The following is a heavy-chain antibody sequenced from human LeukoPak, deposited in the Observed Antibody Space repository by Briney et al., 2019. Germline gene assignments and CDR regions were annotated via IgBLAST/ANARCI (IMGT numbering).Heavy chain of an antibody. CDR2: IWYDGSNR. V-gene: IGHV3-33*01. D-gene: IGHD6-25*01. CDR1: GFTFSSYG. Sequence: PGGSLRLSCAASGFTFSSYGMHWVRQAPGKGLEWVAVIWYDGSNRYYADSVKGRFTISRDNSKNTLYLQMNSLRAEDTAVYYCARLGRRAAAAGPFDYWGQGTLVTVSS. J-gene: IGHJ4*02. CDR3: ARLGRRAAAAGPFDY.